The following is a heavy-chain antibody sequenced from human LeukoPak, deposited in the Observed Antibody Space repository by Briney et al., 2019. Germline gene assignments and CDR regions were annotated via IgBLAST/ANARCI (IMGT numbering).Heavy chain of an antibody. V-gene: IGHV4-30-2*01. J-gene: IGHJ6*02. CDR2: IYHSGST. Sequence: SQTLSLTCAVSGGSISSGGYSWSWIRQPPGKGLEWIGYIYHSGSTYYNPSLKSRVTISVDRSKNQFSLKLSSVTAADTAVYYCARGSLDGMGVWGQGTTVTVSS. CDR3: ARGSLDGMGV. CDR1: GGSISSGGYS.